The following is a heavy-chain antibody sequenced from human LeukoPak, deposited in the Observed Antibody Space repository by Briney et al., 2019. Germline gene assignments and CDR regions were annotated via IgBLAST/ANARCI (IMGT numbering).Heavy chain of an antibody. CDR1: GFTFSSYW. V-gene: IGHV3-7*01. J-gene: IGHJ4*02. CDR3: ARDVPYYETTVVVSWVDY. D-gene: IGHD4-23*01. CDR2: IKQDGSEK. Sequence: PGGSLRLSCAASGFTFSSYWMSWVRQAPGKGLEWVANIKQDGSEKYYVDSVKGRFTISRDNAKNSLYLQMNSLRAEDTAVYYCARDVPYYETTVVVSWVDYWGQGTLVTVSS.